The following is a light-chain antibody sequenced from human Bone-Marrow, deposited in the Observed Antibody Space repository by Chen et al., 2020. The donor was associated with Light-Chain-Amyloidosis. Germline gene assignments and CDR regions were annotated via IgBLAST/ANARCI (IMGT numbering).Light chain of an antibody. J-gene: IGLJ2*01. V-gene: IGLV6-57*03. Sequence: NFILTQDHSVSESPGKTVTISCTRSSGDIATNYVQLYQQRPGSAPTTVIYENDLRPSGVPDRFSGSSDTSSNSASLTIPGLETEYEADYYCQSYATNTCIFGVGTHLTVL. CDR2: END. CDR1: SGDIATNY. CDR3: QSYATNTCI.